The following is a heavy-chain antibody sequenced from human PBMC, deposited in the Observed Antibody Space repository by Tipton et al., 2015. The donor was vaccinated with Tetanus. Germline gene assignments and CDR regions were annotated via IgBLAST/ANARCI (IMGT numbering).Heavy chain of an antibody. CDR1: GGSISSGSYY. V-gene: IGHV4-61*01. J-gene: IGHJ4*02. CDR2: ILYGKST. CDR3: ARIYDYWSGYFDF. D-gene: IGHD3-3*01. Sequence: LRLSCTVSGGSISSGSYYWSWVRQPPGKGLEYLGYILYGKSTHYNPSLESRLSMSGDPAKNQFSLRLTSVTAADTAVYYCARIYDYWSGYFDFWGQGTPVTVSP.